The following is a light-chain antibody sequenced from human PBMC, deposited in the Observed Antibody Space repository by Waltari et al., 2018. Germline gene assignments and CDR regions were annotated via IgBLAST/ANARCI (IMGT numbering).Light chain of an antibody. CDR3: GTWDSSLSGAV. Sequence: QSVLTQPPSVSAAPGQRVTISCSGGHSNIGIIYVSCYRQFPGTAPKLLIYEVSVRPSGVPGRFSGSKSGTSATLDSTGLQAGDEADYYCGTWDSSLSGAVFGGGTHLTVL. CDR2: EVS. J-gene: IGLJ7*01. V-gene: IGLV1-51*02. CDR1: HSNIGIIY.